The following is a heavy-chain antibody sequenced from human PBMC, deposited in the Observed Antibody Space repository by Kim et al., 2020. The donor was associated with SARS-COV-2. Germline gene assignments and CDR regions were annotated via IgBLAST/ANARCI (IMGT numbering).Heavy chain of an antibody. CDR2: IRSDGSST. CDR3: ARGDSGYDVPWGLGNFDC. CDR1: GFTFSSYW. J-gene: IGHJ4*02. Sequence: GGSLRLSCAASGFTFSSYWMHWVRQAPGKGLVWVSRIRSDGSSTSYADSVKGRFTISRDNAKNTLYLQMNSLRAEDTAVYYCARGDSGYDVPWGLGNFDCRGEGGLVTVSS. V-gene: IGHV3-74*01. D-gene: IGHD5-12*01.